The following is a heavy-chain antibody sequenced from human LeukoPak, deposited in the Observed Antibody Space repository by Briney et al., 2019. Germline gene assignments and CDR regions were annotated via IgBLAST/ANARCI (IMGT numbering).Heavy chain of an antibody. Sequence: SETLSLTCAVYGVSFSGYYWSWIRQPPGKGLEWIGEINHSGNTNYNPSLKSRVAISVDTSKNQFSLKLSSVIAADTAMYYCARSKDGSGFAAYWRQGTQVTVSS. J-gene: IGHJ4*02. V-gene: IGHV4-34*01. CDR3: ARSKDGSGFAAY. CDR2: INHSGNT. D-gene: IGHD3-22*01. CDR1: GVSFSGYY.